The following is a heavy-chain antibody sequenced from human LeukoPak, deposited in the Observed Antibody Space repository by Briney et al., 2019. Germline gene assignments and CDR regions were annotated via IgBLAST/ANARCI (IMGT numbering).Heavy chain of an antibody. V-gene: IGHV4-59*01. J-gene: IGHJ4*02. D-gene: IGHD2-21*01. CDR3: ARVIHGDFDY. CDR2: IYYSGST. Sequence: SETLSLTCTVSGGSISSYYWSWIRQPPGKGLEWIGYIYYSGSTNYNPSLKSRVTISVDTSKNQFSLKLSSVTAADTAVYYCARVIHGDFDYWGQGTLVTVSS. CDR1: GGSISSYY.